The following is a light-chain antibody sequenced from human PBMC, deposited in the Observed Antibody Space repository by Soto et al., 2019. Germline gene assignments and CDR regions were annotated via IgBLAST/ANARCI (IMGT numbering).Light chain of an antibody. V-gene: IGLV2-23*01. CDR3: CSYAGSSV. CDR2: EGS. Sequence: QSVLTQPASVSASPGQAITISCTGTSSDVGSYNLVSWYQQHPGKAPKLMIYEGSKRPSGVSNRFSGSKSGNTASLTISGLQAEDEADYYCCSYAGSSVFGTGTKVT. CDR1: SSDVGSYNL. J-gene: IGLJ1*01.